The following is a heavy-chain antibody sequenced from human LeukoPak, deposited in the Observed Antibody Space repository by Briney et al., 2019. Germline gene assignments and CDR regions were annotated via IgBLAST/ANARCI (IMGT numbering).Heavy chain of an antibody. V-gene: IGHV4-39*06. CDR3: ARAYYYGSGSYGLDY. J-gene: IGHJ4*02. CDR1: GGSISSSSYY. Sequence: PSETLSLTCTVSGGSISSSSYYWGWIRQPPGKGLEWIGSIYYSGSTYYNPSLKSRVTISVDTSKNQFPLKLSSVTAADTAVYYCARAYYYGSGSYGLDYWGQGTLVTVSS. D-gene: IGHD3-10*01. CDR2: IYYSGST.